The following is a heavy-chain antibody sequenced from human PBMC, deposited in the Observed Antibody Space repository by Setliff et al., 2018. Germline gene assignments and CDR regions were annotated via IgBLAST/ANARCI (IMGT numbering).Heavy chain of an antibody. J-gene: IGHJ4*02. CDR2: INPTGGLT. CDR3: ARGSRGFDY. Sequence: ASVKVSCKASGYTLTKYYMHWVRQAPGQGLEWMGIINPTGGLTRYAQKFQGRVTMTRDTSASTAYMELSSLTSEDTAVYFCARGSRGFDYWGQGALVTVSS. V-gene: IGHV1-46*01. CDR1: GYTLTKYY.